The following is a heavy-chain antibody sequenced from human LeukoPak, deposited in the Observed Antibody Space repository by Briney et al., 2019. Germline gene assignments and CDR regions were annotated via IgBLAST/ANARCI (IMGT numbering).Heavy chain of an antibody. D-gene: IGHD3-10*01. CDR3: AREKVIMVQGVIMSYYFDY. J-gene: IGHJ4*02. V-gene: IGHV3-53*01. CDR2: IYSGGST. CDR1: GFIASSNY. Sequence: GGSLRLSCAASGFIASSNYMSWVRQAPGKGLEWVSVIYSGGSTYYADSVKGRFTISRDNSKNTLYLQMNSLRAEDTAVYYCAREKVIMVQGVIMSYYFDYWGQGTLVTVSS.